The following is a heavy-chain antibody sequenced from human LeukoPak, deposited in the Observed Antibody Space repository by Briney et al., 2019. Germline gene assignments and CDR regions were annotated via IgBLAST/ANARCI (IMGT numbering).Heavy chain of an antibody. D-gene: IGHD5-12*01. V-gene: IGHV1-3*04. CDR3: ARNIVATIIFDS. CDR1: GYIFTDYA. CDR2: INTGNGDT. Sequence: ASVKVSCTASGYIFTDYALHWVRQAPGQRLEWMGWINTGNGDTKYSQKFQGRVTITRDTSASTAYMELSSLTSEDTNVYYCARNIVATIIFDSWGQGTLVTVSS. J-gene: IGHJ4*02.